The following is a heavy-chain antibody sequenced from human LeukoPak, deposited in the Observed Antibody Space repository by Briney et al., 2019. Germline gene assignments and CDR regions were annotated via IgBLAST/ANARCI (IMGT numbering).Heavy chain of an antibody. CDR2: ILYSGTTT. CDR1: GGSISPYY. Sequence: PSETPSLTCTVSGGSISPYYWSWIRQTPGKGLEWIGYILYSGTTTNYNPSLKSRVTISVDTSKNQFPLKLSSVTAADTAVYYCARVGDWNDLVYWGQGTLVTVSS. V-gene: IGHV4-59*01. D-gene: IGHD1-1*01. J-gene: IGHJ4*02. CDR3: ARVGDWNDLVY.